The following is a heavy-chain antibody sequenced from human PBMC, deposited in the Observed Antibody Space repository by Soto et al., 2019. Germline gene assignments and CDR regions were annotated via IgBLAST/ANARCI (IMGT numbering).Heavy chain of an antibody. D-gene: IGHD3-22*01. J-gene: IGHJ4*02. V-gene: IGHV4-59*01. CDR3: ARSRGGYFDY. CDR1: GDSITSYY. CDR2: IYYSGST. Sequence: QVQLQDSGPGLVKPSETLSLTCTVSGDSITSYYWSWIRQPPGKGLEWIGYIYYSGSTNYNPSLKSRVTISVDTSKNQFSLKLSSVTAADTAVYYCARSRGGYFDYWGQGTLVTVSS.